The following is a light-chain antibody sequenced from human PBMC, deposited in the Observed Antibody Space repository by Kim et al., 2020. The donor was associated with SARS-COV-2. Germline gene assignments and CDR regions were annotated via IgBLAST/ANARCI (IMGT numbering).Light chain of an antibody. CDR1: SLRSYY. CDR2: GKN. J-gene: IGLJ1*01. CDR3: NARDSSGNHLYV. V-gene: IGLV3-19*01. Sequence: SSELTQYPAVSVALGQTVRITCQGDSLRSYYASWYQQKPGQAPVLVIYGKNNRPSGIPDRFSGSSSGNPASLTITGAQAEDEADYYCNARDSSGNHLYVFGTGTKVTVL.